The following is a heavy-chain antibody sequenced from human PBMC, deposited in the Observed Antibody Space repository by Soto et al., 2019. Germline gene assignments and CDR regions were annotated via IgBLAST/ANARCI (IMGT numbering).Heavy chain of an antibody. CDR3: ASRLRGRLFDY. V-gene: IGHV4-34*01. Sequence: PSETLSLTCAAYGGSFSGYYWSWIRQPPGKGLEWIGEINHSGSTNYNPSLKSRVTISVDTSKNQFSLKLSSVIAADTAVYYCASRLRGRLFDYWGQGTLVTVSS. CDR1: GGSFSGYY. J-gene: IGHJ4*02. D-gene: IGHD3-10*01. CDR2: INHSGST.